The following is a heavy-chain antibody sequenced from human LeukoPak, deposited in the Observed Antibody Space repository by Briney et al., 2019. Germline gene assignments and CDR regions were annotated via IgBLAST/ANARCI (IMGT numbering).Heavy chain of an antibody. D-gene: IGHD3-10*01. CDR2: IYYSGST. CDR1: GGSISSSRSYH. V-gene: IGHV4-39*01. J-gene: IGHJ4*02. Sequence: PSETLSLTCTVSGGSISSSRSYHWAWIRQPPGKGLEWIGSIYYSGSTYYNPSLKSRVTISVDTSKNQFSLKLSSVTAADTAVYYCASLRADVWFGEPIGGDFDYWGQGTLVTVSS. CDR3: ASLRADVWFGEPIGGDFDY.